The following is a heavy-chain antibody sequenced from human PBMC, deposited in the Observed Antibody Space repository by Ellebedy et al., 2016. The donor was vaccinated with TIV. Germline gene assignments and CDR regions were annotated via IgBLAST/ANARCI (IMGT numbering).Heavy chain of an antibody. CDR1: GYTLTELS. CDR2: IIPFLGTS. Sequence: AASVKVSCKVSGYTLTELSMHWARQAPGQGLEWMGRIIPFLGTSNYAQRFLGRVTITADQSTSTIYMELSSLRSDDTAVYYCARSVTIYQFDYWGQGSPVTVAS. V-gene: IGHV1-69*08. D-gene: IGHD3-9*01. CDR3: ARSVTIYQFDY. J-gene: IGHJ4*02.